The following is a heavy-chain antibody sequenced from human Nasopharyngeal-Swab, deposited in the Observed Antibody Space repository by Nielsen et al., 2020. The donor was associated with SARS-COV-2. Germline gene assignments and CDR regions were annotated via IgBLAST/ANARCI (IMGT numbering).Heavy chain of an antibody. CDR2: IYYSGST. J-gene: IGHJ4*02. Sequence: SDTLSLTSTVSGGSISSGGYYWSWIRQHPGKGLEWIGYIYYSGSTYYNPSLKSRVTISVDTSKNQFSLKLSSVTAADTAVYYCARRFTDTIFGANNYYFDYWGQGTLVTVSS. CDR3: ARRFTDTIFGANNYYFDY. CDR1: GGSISSGGYY. V-gene: IGHV4-31*03. D-gene: IGHD3-3*01.